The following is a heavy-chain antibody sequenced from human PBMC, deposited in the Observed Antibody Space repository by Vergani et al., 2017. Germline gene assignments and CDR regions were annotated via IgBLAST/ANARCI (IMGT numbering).Heavy chain of an antibody. V-gene: IGHV4-30-2*06. CDR3: ARSPLKRNYFWYFEI. CDR1: GDSINSGHYS. D-gene: IGHD1-7*01. J-gene: IGHJ2*01. CDR2: IFHSGST. Sequence: QVQLQESGSGLVKPSQTLSLTCTVSGDSINSGHYSWNWIRQSPSKGLEWIGYIFHSGSTYYNPSLETRVTISIDKSKTQFSLTLSSSIAADTAVYYCARSPLKRNYFWYFEIWGRGTMVTVSS.